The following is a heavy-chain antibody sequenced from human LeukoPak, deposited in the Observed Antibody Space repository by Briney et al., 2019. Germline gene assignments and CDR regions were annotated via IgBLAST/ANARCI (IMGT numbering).Heavy chain of an antibody. J-gene: IGHJ4*02. Sequence: SETLSLTCSVSGYSISSGYYWGWIRQPPGKGLEWIGSFYHRGSTYYNPSLKSRVTISVDTSKNQFSLKLSSVTAADTAVYYCAEYCSSTSCYGPTGYWGQGTLVTVSS. V-gene: IGHV4-38-2*02. CDR3: AEYCSSTSCYGPTGY. CDR1: GYSISSGYY. CDR2: FYHRGST. D-gene: IGHD2-2*01.